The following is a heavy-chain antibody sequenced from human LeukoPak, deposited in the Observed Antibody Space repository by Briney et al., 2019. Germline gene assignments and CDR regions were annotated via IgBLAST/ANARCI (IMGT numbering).Heavy chain of an antibody. V-gene: IGHV5-51*01. Sequence: GESLKISCKGSGYIFSNYWIGWVRQMPGKGLEWMGLIYPGDSDTKYSPSFQGQVTFSADKSISSAYLQWSSLKASDTAMYYCARFRYTDNIYGMDVWGQGTTVTVSS. CDR2: IYPGDSDT. J-gene: IGHJ6*02. D-gene: IGHD3-16*02. CDR3: ARFRYTDNIYGMDV. CDR1: GYIFSNYW.